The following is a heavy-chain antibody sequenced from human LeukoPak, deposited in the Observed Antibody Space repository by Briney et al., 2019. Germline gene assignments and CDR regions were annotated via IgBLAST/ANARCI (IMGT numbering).Heavy chain of an antibody. CDR2: IWYDGSNK. Sequence: PGRSLRLSCAASGFTFSSYGMHWVRQAPGKGLEWVAVIWYDGSNKYYADSVKGRFTVSRDNPKSTLYLQMNSLRVEDTAIYYCARDDDTNSRYSRFHYWGQGTLVTVAS. CDR3: ARDDDTNSRYSRFHY. D-gene: IGHD3-22*01. J-gene: IGHJ4*02. CDR1: GFTFSSYG. V-gene: IGHV3-33*01.